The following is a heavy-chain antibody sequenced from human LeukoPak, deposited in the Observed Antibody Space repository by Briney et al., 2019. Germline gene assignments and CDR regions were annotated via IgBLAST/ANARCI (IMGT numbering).Heavy chain of an antibody. Sequence: GGSLTLSCAVSGFTFSNYWMTWVRQAPEKGLEWVASIKYVASEKYYVDSVKGRFTISRDYTENSLYLQMDSLRAEDTAVYFCARDLSPVAAYHFDYWGQGTLVTVSS. CDR3: ARDLSPVAAYHFDY. CDR2: IKYVASEK. J-gene: IGHJ4*02. D-gene: IGHD6-19*01. V-gene: IGHV3-7*04. CDR1: GFTFSNYW.